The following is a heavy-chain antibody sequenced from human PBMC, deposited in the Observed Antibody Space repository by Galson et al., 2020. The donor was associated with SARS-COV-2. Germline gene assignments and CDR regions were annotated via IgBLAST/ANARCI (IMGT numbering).Heavy chain of an antibody. D-gene: IGHD3-10*01. CDR1: GFTFSDYY. Sequence: GESLKISCAASGFTFSDYYMSWIRQAPGKGLEWVSYISSSGSTIYYADSVKGRFTISRDNAKNLLYLQMNSLRAEDTAVYYCARDWDYYGSGLNYYYYYGMDVWGQGTTVTVSS. J-gene: IGHJ6*02. CDR2: ISSSGSTI. CDR3: ARDWDYYGSGLNYYYYYGMDV. V-gene: IGHV3-11*01.